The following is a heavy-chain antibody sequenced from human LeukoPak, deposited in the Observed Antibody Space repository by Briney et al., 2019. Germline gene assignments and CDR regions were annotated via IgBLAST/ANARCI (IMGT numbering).Heavy chain of an antibody. J-gene: IGHJ4*02. Sequence: SVKVSCEASGGTFSSYAISWVRQAPGQGLEWMGGIIPIFGTANYAQKFQGRVTITADESTSTAYMELSSLRSDDTAVYYCARGYNYYDSSGYHAPYFDYWGQGTLVTVSS. CDR3: ARGYNYYDSSGYHAPYFDY. CDR2: IIPIFGTA. D-gene: IGHD3-22*01. V-gene: IGHV1-69*13. CDR1: GGTFSSYA.